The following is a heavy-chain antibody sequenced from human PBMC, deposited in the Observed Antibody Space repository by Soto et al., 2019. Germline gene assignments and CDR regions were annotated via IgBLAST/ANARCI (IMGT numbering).Heavy chain of an antibody. Sequence: HPGGSLRLSCATSGFTFRSYGMHWVRQTPGKGLEWVAVISFDGSNENYADSVKGRFTISRDNSKDTLYLQMNSLRTEDTAVYYCAKPHVVMISRSHYFDYWGQGALVTVSS. CDR3: AKPHVVMISRSHYFDY. V-gene: IGHV3-30*18. CDR1: GFTFRSYG. D-gene: IGHD3-16*01. J-gene: IGHJ4*02. CDR2: ISFDGSNE.